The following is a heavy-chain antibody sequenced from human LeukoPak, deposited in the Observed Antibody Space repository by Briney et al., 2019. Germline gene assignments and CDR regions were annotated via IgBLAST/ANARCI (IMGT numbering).Heavy chain of an antibody. J-gene: IGHJ4*02. D-gene: IGHD3-22*01. V-gene: IGHV3-15*01. CDR3: TTDIGYYDSSGYYLGY. Sequence: GGSLRLSCAASGFTFSNAWMSWVRQAPGKGLEWVGRIKSKTGGGTTDYAAPVKGRFTISRDDSKNTLYLQMNSLKTEDTAVYYCTTDIGYYDSSGYYLGYWGQGTLVTVSS. CDR2: IKSKTGGGTT. CDR1: GFTFSNAW.